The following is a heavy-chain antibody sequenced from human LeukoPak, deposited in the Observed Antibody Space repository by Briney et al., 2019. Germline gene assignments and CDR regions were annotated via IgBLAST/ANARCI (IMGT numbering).Heavy chain of an antibody. V-gene: IGHV3-23*01. Sequence: RTGGSLRLSGAASGFTFSSYAMSWVRQAPGKGLEWVSGISGSGGTTYYADSVKGRFTISRDNSKNTLYLQMNSLRAEDTAVYYCAKMRVGGLRGGSFDYWGQGTLVTVSS. CDR1: GFTFSSYA. CDR2: ISGSGGTT. CDR3: AKMRVGGLRGGSFDY. D-gene: IGHD3-16*01. J-gene: IGHJ4*02.